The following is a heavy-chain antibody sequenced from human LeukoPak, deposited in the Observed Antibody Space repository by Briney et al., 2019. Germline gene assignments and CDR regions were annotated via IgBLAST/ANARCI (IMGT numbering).Heavy chain of an antibody. CDR2: IYSGGNT. Sequence: PGGSLRLSCAASGFTVISNYMSWVRQAPGKGLEWVSAIYSGGNTYYADSVKGRFTISRDNSKNTLYLQMNSLRAEDTVVYYCARSPRYCSSTSCFDYWGQGTLVTVSS. CDR1: GFTVISNY. V-gene: IGHV3-53*01. CDR3: ARSPRYCSSTSCFDY. D-gene: IGHD2-2*01. J-gene: IGHJ4*02.